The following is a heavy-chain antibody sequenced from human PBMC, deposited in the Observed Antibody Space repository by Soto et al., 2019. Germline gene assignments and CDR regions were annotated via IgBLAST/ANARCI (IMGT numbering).Heavy chain of an antibody. CDR3: AGGMAGLDV. CDR2: INSDGSQT. CDR1: GLSFNIYW. D-gene: IGHD2-8*01. Sequence: EVQLVESGGGLVQPGGSLRLSCAASGLSFNIYWMHWVRQVPGKGLVWLARINSDGSQTIYVDSVKGRFTISRDNAKNTVFLQMERLRDEDTGVYYCAGGMAGLDVWGQGTTVTVSS. V-gene: IGHV3-74*01. J-gene: IGHJ6*02.